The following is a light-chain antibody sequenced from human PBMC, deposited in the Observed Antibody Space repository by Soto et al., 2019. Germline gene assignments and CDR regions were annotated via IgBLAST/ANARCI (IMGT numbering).Light chain of an antibody. V-gene: IGKV1-33*01. CDR1: QDISKY. CDR2: DAS. J-gene: IGKJ4*01. Sequence: DIRMTQSPSSLSASVGDRVTITCQASQDISKYLNWYQQKPGRTPKLLIYDASNLEPGVPSRFSGSGSGTHFTFTISGLQTEDFATYYCLQYDYLPLAFGGGTQVDMK. CDR3: LQYDYLPLA.